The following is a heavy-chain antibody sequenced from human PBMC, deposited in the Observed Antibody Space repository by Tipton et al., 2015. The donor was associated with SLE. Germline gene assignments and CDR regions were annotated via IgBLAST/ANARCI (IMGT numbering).Heavy chain of an antibody. CDR2: IYYSGST. Sequence: LRLSCTVSGGSISSSSYYWGWIRQPPGKGLEWIGSIYYSGSTYYNPSLKSRVTISVDTSKNQFSLKLSSVTAADTAVYYCARGGAAYYYYYMDVWGKGTTVTVSS. CDR1: GGSISSSSYY. V-gene: IGHV4-39*07. D-gene: IGHD2-15*01. J-gene: IGHJ6*03. CDR3: ARGGAAYYYYYMDV.